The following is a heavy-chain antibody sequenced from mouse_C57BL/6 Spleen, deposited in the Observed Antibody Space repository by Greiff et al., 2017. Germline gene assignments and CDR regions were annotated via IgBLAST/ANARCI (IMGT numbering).Heavy chain of an antibody. CDR3: ARGLYDGYSWFAY. V-gene: IGHV1-47*01. D-gene: IGHD2-3*01. J-gene: IGHJ3*01. CDR2: FHPYNDDT. CDR1: GYTFTTYP. Sequence: QVHVKQSGAELVKPGASVKMSCKASGYTFTTYPIEWMKQNHGKSLEWIGNFHPYNDDTKYNEKFKGKATLTVEKSSSTVYLELSRLTSDDSAVYYCARGLYDGYSWFAYWGQGTLVTVSA.